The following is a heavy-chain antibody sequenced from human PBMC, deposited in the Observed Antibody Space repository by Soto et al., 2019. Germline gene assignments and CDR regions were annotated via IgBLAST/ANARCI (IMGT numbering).Heavy chain of an antibody. CDR2: ISYDESNK. J-gene: IGHJ4*02. CDR3: VKDEGSSRPFDY. D-gene: IGHD1-26*01. CDR1: GFTFRSYG. Sequence: GGSLRLSCAASGFTFRSYGMHWVRQAPGKGLEWVAAISYDESNKFYGDSVKGRFTISRDNFKNMLYLQMSILRAEDTALYYCVKDEGSSRPFDYWGQGT. V-gene: IGHV3-30*18.